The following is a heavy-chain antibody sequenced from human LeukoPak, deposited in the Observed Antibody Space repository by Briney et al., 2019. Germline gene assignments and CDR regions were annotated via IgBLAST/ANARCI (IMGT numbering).Heavy chain of an antibody. Sequence: GASVKVSCKTSGYTFASYGINWVRQAPGRGLEWMGWISAYNGNINYAQKFQGRVTMTTDTSTSTVYLELRSLRSDDTAIYYCARAGGRVVTAIDAYWGQGTLVTVSS. CDR2: ISAYNGNI. D-gene: IGHD2-21*02. CDR3: ARAGGRVVTAIDAY. CDR1: GYTFASYG. J-gene: IGHJ4*02. V-gene: IGHV1-18*01.